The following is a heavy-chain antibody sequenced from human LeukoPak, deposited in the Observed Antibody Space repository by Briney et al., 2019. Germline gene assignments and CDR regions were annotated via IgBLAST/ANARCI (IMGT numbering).Heavy chain of an antibody. Sequence: GASVKVSCKASGGTFSSYTISWVRQAPGQGLEWMGRIIPILGIANYAQKFQGRVTITADKSTSPAYMELSSLRSEDTAVYYCARADSLTMVRGYYFDYWGQGTLVTVSS. V-gene: IGHV1-69*02. CDR2: IIPILGIA. D-gene: IGHD3-10*01. J-gene: IGHJ4*02. CDR3: ARADSLTMVRGYYFDY. CDR1: GGTFSSYT.